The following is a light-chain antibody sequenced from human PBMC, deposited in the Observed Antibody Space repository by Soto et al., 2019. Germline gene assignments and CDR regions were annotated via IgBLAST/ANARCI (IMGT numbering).Light chain of an antibody. CDR2: WAS. CDR3: QHYYDPPYT. V-gene: IGKV4-1*01. J-gene: IGKJ2*01. Sequence: DIMMTQSPDSLAVSLGERATINCKSSQSVLYSSNNKNYLAWYQQKPGQPPKLLIYWASTRESGVPDRFSGSGSGTDFTLTISSLQAEDVAVYYCQHYYDPPYTFGQGTKLEIK. CDR1: QSVLYSSNNKNY.